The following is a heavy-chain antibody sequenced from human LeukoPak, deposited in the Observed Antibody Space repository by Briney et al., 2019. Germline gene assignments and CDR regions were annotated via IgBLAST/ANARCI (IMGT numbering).Heavy chain of an antibody. CDR1: GGSFSGYY. CDR2: INHSGST. Sequence: SETLSLTCAVYGGSFSGYYWSWIRQPPGKGLEWIGEINHSGSTNYNPSLKSRVTMSVDTSKNQFSLELSSVTAADTAVYYCARHGSGHDYWGQGTLVTVSS. CDR3: ARHGSGHDY. D-gene: IGHD3-10*01. J-gene: IGHJ4*02. V-gene: IGHV4-34*01.